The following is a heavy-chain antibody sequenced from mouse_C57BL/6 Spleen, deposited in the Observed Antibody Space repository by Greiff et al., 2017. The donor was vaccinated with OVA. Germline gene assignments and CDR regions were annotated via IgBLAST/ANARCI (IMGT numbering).Heavy chain of an antibody. V-gene: IGHV1-80*01. D-gene: IGHD2-3*01. CDR1: GYAFSSYW. CDR3: AREEDNDPWFAY. Sequence: VQLQQSGAELVKPGASVKISCKASGYAFSSYWMNWVKQRPGKGLEWIGQIYPGDGDTNYNGKFKGKATLTADKSSSTAYMQLSSLTSEDSAVYFCAREEDNDPWFAYWGQGTLVTVSA. J-gene: IGHJ3*01. CDR2: IYPGDGDT.